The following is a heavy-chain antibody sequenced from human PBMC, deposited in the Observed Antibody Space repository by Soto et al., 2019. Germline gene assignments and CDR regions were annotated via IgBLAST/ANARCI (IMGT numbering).Heavy chain of an antibody. CDR3: ANERHDIVGMIPTTGVGYFDS. D-gene: IGHD2-15*01. Sequence: EVQLLESGGGLVQPGGSLRLSCAASGVTLSGYAMSWVRQAPGKGLEWVSAISGNGDSTYYADSVKGRFTISRDKAKNPGSLCMSSLRAEDTGMYYCANERHDIVGMIPTTGVGYFDSWGQGTLVTVSS. CDR1: GVTLSGYA. V-gene: IGHV3-23*01. CDR2: ISGNGDST. J-gene: IGHJ4*02.